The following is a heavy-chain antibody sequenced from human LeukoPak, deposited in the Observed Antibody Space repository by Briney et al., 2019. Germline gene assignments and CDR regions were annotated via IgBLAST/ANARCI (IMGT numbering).Heavy chain of an antibody. CDR1: GFTFSSYG. V-gene: IGHV3-30*02. J-gene: IGHJ4*02. CDR3: AKGGGGVDTPFDC. D-gene: IGHD5-18*01. CDR2: IRYDGSEK. Sequence: GGSLRLSCAASGFTFSSYGMHWVRQAPGKGLEWVAFIRYDGSEKYSGDSEKGRFTISRDNFKNTLDGERNSLRAEDTAVYYCAKGGGGVDTPFDCWGQGTLVTVSS.